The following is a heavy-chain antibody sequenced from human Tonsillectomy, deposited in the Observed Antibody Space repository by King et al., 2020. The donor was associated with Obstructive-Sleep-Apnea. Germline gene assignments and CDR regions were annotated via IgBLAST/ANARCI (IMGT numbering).Heavy chain of an antibody. CDR2: ISGSGGCR. J-gene: IGHJ4*02. Sequence: VQLVESGGGLVQPGGSLRLSCAVSGFIFSRYAMSWVRQAPGKGLEWVSAISGSGGCRDYADSVKGRFSISRDNSKNTLYLQMNRLRVEDTAIYYCAKDRGWQQLDSALDYWGQGTLVTVSS. D-gene: IGHD6-13*01. CDR3: AKDRGWQQLDSALDY. CDR1: GFIFSRYA. V-gene: IGHV3-23*04.